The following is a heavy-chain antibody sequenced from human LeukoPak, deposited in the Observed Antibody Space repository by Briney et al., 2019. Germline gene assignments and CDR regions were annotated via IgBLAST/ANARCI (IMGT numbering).Heavy chain of an antibody. Sequence: SQTLSLTCTVPGGSISSGGYYWSWIRQPPGKGLEWIGYIYHSGSTYYNPSLKSRVTISVDRSKSQFSLKLSSVTAADTAVYYCARELLTRGSSYWGQGTLVTVSS. CDR2: IYHSGST. CDR1: GGSISSGGYY. V-gene: IGHV4-30-2*01. D-gene: IGHD2-15*01. J-gene: IGHJ4*02. CDR3: ARELLTRGSSY.